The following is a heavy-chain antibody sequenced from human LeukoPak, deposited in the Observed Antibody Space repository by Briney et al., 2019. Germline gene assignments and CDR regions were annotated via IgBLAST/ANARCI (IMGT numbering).Heavy chain of an antibody. CDR2: ISGSAVST. D-gene: IGHD4-17*01. J-gene: IGHJ3*02. Sequence: PGGSLRLSCVASGFIFHSYAMTWVRQAPGEGLEWVSGISGSAVSTHYADSVKGRFTISRDNSKSTLYAQMNSLRAEDTAVYFCARVIAYGALDACDIWGQGTMVTVSS. V-gene: IGHV3-23*01. CDR3: ARVIAYGALDACDI. CDR1: GFIFHSYA.